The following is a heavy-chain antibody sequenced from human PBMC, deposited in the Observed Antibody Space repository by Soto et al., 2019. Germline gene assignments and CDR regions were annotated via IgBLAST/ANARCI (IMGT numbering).Heavy chain of an antibody. J-gene: IGHJ4*02. V-gene: IGHV3-73*01. CDR2: IRSKANNYAT. D-gene: IGHD4-17*01. CDR3: TRGDGDYVRDY. Sequence: EVQLVESGGGLVQPGESLKLSCAVSGFTFSGSAMHWVRQASGKGLEWVGRIRSKANNYATAYAASVKGRFTISRDDSKNTAYLQMNSLKSEDTDVYYCTRGDGDYVRDYWGQGTLVTVSS. CDR1: GFTFSGSA.